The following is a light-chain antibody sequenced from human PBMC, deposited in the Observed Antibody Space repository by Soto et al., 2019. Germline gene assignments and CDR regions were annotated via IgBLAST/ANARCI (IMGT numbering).Light chain of an antibody. CDR2: GAS. V-gene: IGKV3-15*01. CDR3: QQYKNWPPT. CDR1: QSVITS. Sequence: EIVMTQSPATLSVSPGERATLSCRACQSVITSLAWYQQKPGQAPRLLIYGASTRATGIPARFSGSESGTEFTLTISSLQSEDFAVYYCQQYKNWPPTFGGGTKVEIQ. J-gene: IGKJ4*01.